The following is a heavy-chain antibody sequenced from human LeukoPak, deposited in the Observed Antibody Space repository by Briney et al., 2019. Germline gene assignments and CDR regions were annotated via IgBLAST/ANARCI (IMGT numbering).Heavy chain of an antibody. J-gene: IGHJ4*02. CDR3: AKDPPAYCGGDCYTEGY. V-gene: IGHV3-23*01. Sequence: GGSLRLSCAASGFTFSSYAMSWVRQAPGKGLEWVSSISGSGGSTYYADSVKGRFTTSRDNSKNTLYLQMNSLRAEDTAVYYCAKDPPAYCGGDCYTEGYWGQGTLVTVSS. D-gene: IGHD2-21*02. CDR2: ISGSGGST. CDR1: GFTFSSYA.